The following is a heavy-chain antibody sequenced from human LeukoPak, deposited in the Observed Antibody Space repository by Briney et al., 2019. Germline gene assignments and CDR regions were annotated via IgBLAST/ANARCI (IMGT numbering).Heavy chain of an antibody. CDR2: ISAYNGNT. Sequence: ASVKVSCKASGGTFSSYAISWVRQAPGQGLEWMGWISAYNGNTNYAQKLQGRVTMTTDTSTSTAYMELRSLRSDDTAVYYCARTELYSSNLMDVWGQGTTVTVSS. CDR3: ARTELYSSNLMDV. CDR1: GGTFSSYA. J-gene: IGHJ6*02. V-gene: IGHV1-18*01. D-gene: IGHD6-13*01.